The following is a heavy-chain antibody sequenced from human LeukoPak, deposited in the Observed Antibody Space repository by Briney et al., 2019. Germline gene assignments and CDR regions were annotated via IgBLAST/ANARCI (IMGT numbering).Heavy chain of an antibody. Sequence: SETLSLTCTVSGGPISSYYWSWIRQPPGKGLEWIGYIYYSGSTNYNPSLKSRVTISVDTSKNRFSLKLSSVTAADTAVYYCATLTGGDDAFDIWGQGTMVTVSS. CDR2: IYYSGST. D-gene: IGHD4-23*01. CDR1: GGPISSYY. J-gene: IGHJ3*02. CDR3: ATLTGGDDAFDI. V-gene: IGHV4-59*01.